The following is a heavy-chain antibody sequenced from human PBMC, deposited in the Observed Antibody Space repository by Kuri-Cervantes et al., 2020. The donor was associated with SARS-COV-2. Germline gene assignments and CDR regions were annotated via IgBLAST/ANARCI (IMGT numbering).Heavy chain of an antibody. CDR3: ARDPEWSVNSWFDP. CDR2: ISAYNGNT. Sequence: ASVKVSCKASGYTFTSYGISWVRQAPGQGLEWMGWISAYNGNTNYAQKLQGRVTMTTDTSTSTAYMELSRLRSDDTAVYYCARDPEWSVNSWFDPWGQGTLVTVSS. J-gene: IGHJ5*02. CDR1: GYTFTSYG. V-gene: IGHV1-18*01. D-gene: IGHD2-8*01.